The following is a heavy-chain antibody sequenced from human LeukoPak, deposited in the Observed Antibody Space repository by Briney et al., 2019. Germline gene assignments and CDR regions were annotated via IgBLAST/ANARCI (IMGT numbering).Heavy chain of an antibody. Sequence: GGSLRLSCAASGFTFSSYGMHWVRQALGKGLEWVAVISYDGSNKYYADSVKGRFTISRDNSKNTLYLQMNSLRAEDTAVYYCARPANYYGSGSYHNRPFDYWGQGTLVTVSS. J-gene: IGHJ4*02. V-gene: IGHV3-30*03. CDR1: GFTFSSYG. CDR2: ISYDGSNK. CDR3: ARPANYYGSGSYHNRPFDY. D-gene: IGHD3-10*01.